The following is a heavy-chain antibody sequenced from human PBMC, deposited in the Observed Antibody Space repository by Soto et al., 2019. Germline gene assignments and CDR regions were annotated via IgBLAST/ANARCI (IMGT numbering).Heavy chain of an antibody. CDR1: GFSLGTYGVG. V-gene: IGHV2-5*02. CDR3: AHRGGGIVDWYFDL. Sequence: QITLNESGPTLVKPTQTLTLTCTFSGFSLGTYGVGVGWFRQPPVKALEWLALLYWDDAKRYNPSLKSRLTITKATSKRQVFLTLTNMDPVDTATYYCAHRGGGIVDWYFDLWGRGTPVIVPS. D-gene: IGHD1-26*01. J-gene: IGHJ2*01. CDR2: LYWDDAK.